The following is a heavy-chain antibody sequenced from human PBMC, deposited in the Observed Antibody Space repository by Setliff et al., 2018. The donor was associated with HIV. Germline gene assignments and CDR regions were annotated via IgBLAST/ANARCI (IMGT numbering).Heavy chain of an antibody. CDR1: GGSVSGYY. V-gene: IGHV4-34*01. CDR2: IDHSGST. D-gene: IGHD3-22*01. CDR3: ARLSSGYKNWYFDL. J-gene: IGHJ2*01. Sequence: SETLSLTCAVYGGSVSGYYWSWIRQPPGRGLEWIGEIDHSGSTNYNPSLKSRVTISVDTSKNQFSLKLSSVTAADTAVYYCARLSSGYKNWYFDLWGRGTLVTVSS.